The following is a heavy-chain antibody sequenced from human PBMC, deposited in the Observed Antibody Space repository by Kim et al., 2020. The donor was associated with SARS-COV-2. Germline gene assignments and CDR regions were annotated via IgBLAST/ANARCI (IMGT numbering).Heavy chain of an antibody. J-gene: IGHJ3*02. Sequence: NPALKGRVTISVDTSKNQFSLTLRSVTAADPAVYYCARWGWGGWYRGAFDIWGQGTMVTFSS. V-gene: IGHV4-59*01. CDR3: ARWGWGGWYRGAFDI. D-gene: IGHD6-19*01.